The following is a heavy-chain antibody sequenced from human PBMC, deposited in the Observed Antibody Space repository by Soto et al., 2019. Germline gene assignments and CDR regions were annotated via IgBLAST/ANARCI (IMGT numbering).Heavy chain of an antibody. CDR1: GGSVSSYF. Sequence: SETLSLTGTVSGGSVSSYFYNWIRQPPGKGLEWIGHIYYSGTTNYNPSLKSRVTISLDSSKNQFYLRLTPVTAADTAVYYCARDDRVGAHRVFYYWGQGTLVTVSS. J-gene: IGHJ4*02. D-gene: IGHD1-26*01. CDR3: ARDDRVGAHRVFYY. V-gene: IGHV4-59*02. CDR2: IYYSGTT.